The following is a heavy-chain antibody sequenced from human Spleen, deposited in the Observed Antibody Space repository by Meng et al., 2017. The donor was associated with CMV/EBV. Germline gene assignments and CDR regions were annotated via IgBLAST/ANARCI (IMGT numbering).Heavy chain of an antibody. J-gene: IGHJ4*02. D-gene: IGHD3-16*01. CDR3: ATSIQKFGIFDN. Sequence: GESLKISCAASGFTFSSYGMHWVRQAPGKGLEWVAFIRYDGSNKYYADSVKGRFTISRDYARNSLYLQMDSLSAEDTAVYFCATSIQKFGIFDNWGQGTLVTVSS. V-gene: IGHV3-30*02. CDR1: GFTFSSYG. CDR2: IRYDGSNK.